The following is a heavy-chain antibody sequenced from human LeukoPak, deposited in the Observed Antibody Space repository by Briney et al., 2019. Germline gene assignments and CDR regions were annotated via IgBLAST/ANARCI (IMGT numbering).Heavy chain of an antibody. V-gene: IGHV3-7*03. CDR1: GFTFSSYW. Sequence: GGSLRLSCAASGFTFSSYWMSWVRQAPGKGLEWVANTKQNGSESSYVDSVKGRFTISRDNAKNSLYLQMNSLRAEDTAVYYCAKDDGYSSSWYVVQGYYYGMDVWGQGTTVTVSS. D-gene: IGHD6-13*01. CDR2: TKQNGSES. CDR3: AKDDGYSSSWYVVQGYYYGMDV. J-gene: IGHJ6*02.